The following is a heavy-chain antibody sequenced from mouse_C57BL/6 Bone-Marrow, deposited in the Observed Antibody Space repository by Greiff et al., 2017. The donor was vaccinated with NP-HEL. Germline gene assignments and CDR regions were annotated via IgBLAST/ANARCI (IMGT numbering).Heavy chain of an antibody. J-gene: IGHJ2*01. Sequence: QVQLKESGAELARPGASVKLSCKASGYTFTSYGISWVKQRTGQGLEWIGEIYPRSGNTYYNEKFKGKATLTADKSSSTAYMELRSLTSEDSAVYFCARNPYDSIYFDYWGQGTTLTVSS. D-gene: IGHD2-5*01. V-gene: IGHV1-81*01. CDR2: IYPRSGNT. CDR3: ARNPYDSIYFDY. CDR1: GYTFTSYG.